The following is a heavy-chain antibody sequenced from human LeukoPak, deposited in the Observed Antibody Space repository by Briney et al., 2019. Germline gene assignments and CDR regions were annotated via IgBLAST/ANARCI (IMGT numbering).Heavy chain of an antibody. CDR3: ARVPRGVTATPGGYYFDY. V-gene: IGHV4-59*01. Sequence: ASETLSLTCTVSGGSISSYYWSWIRQPPGKGLEWIGYIYYSGSTNYNPSLKSRVTISVDTSKNQFSLKLSSVTAADTAVYYCARVPRGVTATPGGYYFDYWGQGTLVTVSS. CDR2: IYYSGST. CDR1: GGSISSYY. J-gene: IGHJ4*02. D-gene: IGHD2-21*02.